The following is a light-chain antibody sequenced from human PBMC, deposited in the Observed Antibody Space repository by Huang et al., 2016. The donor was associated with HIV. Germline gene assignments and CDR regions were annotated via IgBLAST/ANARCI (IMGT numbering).Light chain of an antibody. J-gene: IGKJ4*01. CDR1: QSLNKF. V-gene: IGKV3-11*01. CDR3: QQRSNSLT. Sequence: EIVLTQSPDTLSLSPGQRATLSCRTSQSLNKFLNCYQHKPGQAPRLLFYDASNRAAGIPARFNGSGSGTDFTLTITSLKHEDFAIYSCQQRSNSLTFGGGTKVEIK. CDR2: DAS.